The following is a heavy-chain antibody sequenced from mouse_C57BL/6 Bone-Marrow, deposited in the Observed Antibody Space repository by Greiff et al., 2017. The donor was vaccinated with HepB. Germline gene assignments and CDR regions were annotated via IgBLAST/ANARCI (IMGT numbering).Heavy chain of an antibody. D-gene: IGHD1-1*01. J-gene: IGHJ1*03. CDR1: GYSFTGYY. CDR3: ARTYYYGSWYFDV. V-gene: IGHV1-42*01. Sequence: VQLQQSGPELVKPGASVKISCKASGYSFTGYYMNWVKQSPEKSLEWIGEINPSTGGTTYNQKFKAKATLTVDKSSSTAYMQLKSLTSEDSAVYYCARTYYYGSWYFDVWGTGTTVTVSS. CDR2: INPSTGGT.